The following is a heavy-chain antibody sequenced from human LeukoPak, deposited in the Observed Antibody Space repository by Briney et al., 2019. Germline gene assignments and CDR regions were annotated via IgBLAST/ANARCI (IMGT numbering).Heavy chain of an antibody. V-gene: IGHV4-4*02. J-gene: IGHJ4*02. CDR3: ARDSSMVRGVIRPYFDY. CDR1: GGALSSSKW. CDR2: IYHSGST. Sequence: SGAPFPTPAVSGGALSSSKWGGWGRPPPREGAGGVGGIYHSGSTNYNPSLKSRVTISVDKSKNQFSLKLSSVTAADTAVYYCARDSSMVRGVIRPYFDYWGQGTLVTVSS. D-gene: IGHD3-10*01.